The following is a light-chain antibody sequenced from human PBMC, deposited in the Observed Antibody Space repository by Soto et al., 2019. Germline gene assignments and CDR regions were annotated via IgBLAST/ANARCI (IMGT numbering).Light chain of an antibody. J-gene: IGKJ1*01. Sequence: EIVMTQSPATLSVSPGERATLSCRASQSVGTSLAWYKQQPGQAPRLLIHDAAYRASGIPERFSGSGSGTAFSLSISSLEPDDFAVYYCQHRSSWPRSFGRGTKVDIK. CDR3: QHRSSWPRS. V-gene: IGKV3-11*01. CDR2: DAA. CDR1: QSVGTS.